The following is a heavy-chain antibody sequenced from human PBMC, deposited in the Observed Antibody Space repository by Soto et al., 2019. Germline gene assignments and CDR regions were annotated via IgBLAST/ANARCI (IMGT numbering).Heavy chain of an antibody. D-gene: IGHD2-15*01. J-gene: IGHJ4*02. V-gene: IGHV4-59*01. CDR2: ISYSGST. CDR1: GGSISSFY. Sequence: PSETLSLTCTVSGGSISSFYWSWVRQTPEKGLEWIGYISYSGSTNYNPSLNTHVTIPVETSKKQFSLKLTSVTPKATGVYYCTRRQGSYLDQWGQGNLVTVSS. CDR3: TRRQGSYLDQ.